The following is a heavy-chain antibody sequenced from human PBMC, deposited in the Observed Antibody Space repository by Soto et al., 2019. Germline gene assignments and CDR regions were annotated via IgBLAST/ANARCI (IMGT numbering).Heavy chain of an antibody. Sequence: QVQLVQSGAEVKKPGSSVKVSCKASGGTFSSYAISWVRQAPGQGLEWMGGIIPIFGTANYAQKFQGRVTLTAAEYTSTAYMELSSLRSEDTAVYYCARDRPPMVYCYDGMDVWGQGTTVTVSS. D-gene: IGHD3-10*01. V-gene: IGHV1-69*12. CDR3: ARDRPPMVYCYDGMDV. CDR2: IIPIFGTA. CDR1: GGTFSSYA. J-gene: IGHJ6*02.